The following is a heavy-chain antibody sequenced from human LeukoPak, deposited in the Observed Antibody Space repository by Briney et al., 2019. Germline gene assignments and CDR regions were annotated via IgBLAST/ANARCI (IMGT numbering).Heavy chain of an antibody. J-gene: IGHJ6*03. CDR3: ATLEYSSSSGHYYYYYMDV. CDR1: VYTFTVYY. D-gene: IGHD6-6*01. V-gene: IGHV1-2*02. Sequence: ASVKVSCKSSVYTFTVYYMHWVRQAPGQGLEWMGWINPNSGGTNYAQKFQGRVTMTRDTSISTAYMELSRLRSDDTAVYYCATLEYSSSSGHYYYYYMDVWGKGTTVTVSS. CDR2: INPNSGGT.